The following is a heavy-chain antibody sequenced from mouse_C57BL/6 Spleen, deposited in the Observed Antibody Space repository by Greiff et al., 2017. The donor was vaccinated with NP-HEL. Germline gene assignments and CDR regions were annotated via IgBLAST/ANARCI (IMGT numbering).Heavy chain of an antibody. V-gene: IGHV1-82*01. CDR3: ARRGSNWDMDY. D-gene: IGHD4-1*01. J-gene: IGHJ4*01. CDR2: IYPGDGDT. Sequence: VKLQESGPELVKPGASVKISCKASGYAFSSSWMNWVKQRPGKGLEWIGRIYPGDGDTNYNGKFKGKATLTADKSSSTAYMQLSSLTSEDSAVYFCARRGSNWDMDYWGQGTSVTVSS. CDR1: GYAFSSSW.